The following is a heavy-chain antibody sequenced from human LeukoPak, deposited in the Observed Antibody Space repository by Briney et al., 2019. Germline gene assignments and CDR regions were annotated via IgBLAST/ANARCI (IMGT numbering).Heavy chain of an antibody. J-gene: IGHJ4*02. Sequence: PGGSLRLSCAASGLSVTNNYMNWLRRAPGKGLEWVSVLYSDGRTYYADSVKGRFTISRDNSRNTLYLQMNSLRVEDTAVYYCAREVVVIPAAVHFDFWGQGALVTVSS. CDR1: GLSVTNNY. D-gene: IGHD2-15*01. CDR3: AREVVVIPAAVHFDF. CDR2: LYSDGRT. V-gene: IGHV3-66*02.